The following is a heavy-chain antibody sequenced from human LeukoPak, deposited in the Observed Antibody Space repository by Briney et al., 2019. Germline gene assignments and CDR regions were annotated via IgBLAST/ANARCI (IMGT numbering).Heavy chain of an antibody. Sequence: GGSLRLSCADSGFSFRSYSMNWVRQAPGKGLEWVSSINSDSNYIYYADSVQGRFTISRDNAKNSSYLQMNSLRAEDTAVYYCAKVTGAAGQYYDSDTYYLGFDHWRQRTLVTVSS. J-gene: IGHJ4*02. V-gene: IGHV3-21*01. CDR1: GFSFRSYS. CDR3: AKVTGAAGQYYDSDTYYLGFDH. CDR2: INSDSNYI. D-gene: IGHD3-22*01.